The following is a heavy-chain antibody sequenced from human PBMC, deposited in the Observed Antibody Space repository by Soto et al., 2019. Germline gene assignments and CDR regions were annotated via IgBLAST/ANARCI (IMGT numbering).Heavy chain of an antibody. Sequence: HEHLVQSGAEVKRPGASLKVSCKASGYSFTGYYIHWVRQAPGQGLEWMGWINPDSGATNYAQNFQGTVTLTSDTSMSTASMDLTSLTSDDTAVYYCARGDYGTGGYPFPYFDYWGQGTLVIVSS. V-gene: IGHV1-2*02. CDR2: INPDSGAT. CDR3: ARGDYGTGGYPFPYFDY. D-gene: IGHD2-8*02. CDR1: GYSFTGYY. J-gene: IGHJ4*02.